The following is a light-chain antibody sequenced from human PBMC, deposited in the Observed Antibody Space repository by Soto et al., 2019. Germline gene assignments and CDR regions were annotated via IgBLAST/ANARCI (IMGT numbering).Light chain of an antibody. Sequence: DIQMTQSPSSLSAFEGDRVTITCRASQSISTNLAWYQQKPGKVPTLLIYGASILKSGVQSRFSGSESGTDVTLNISSLQPEDVANYYCQKYDSAPLTFGGGTKVDI. CDR1: QSISTN. J-gene: IGKJ4*01. V-gene: IGKV1-27*01. CDR3: QKYDSAPLT. CDR2: GAS.